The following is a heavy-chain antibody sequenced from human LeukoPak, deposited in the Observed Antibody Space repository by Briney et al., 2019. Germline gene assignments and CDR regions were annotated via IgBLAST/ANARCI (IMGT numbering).Heavy chain of an antibody. J-gene: IGHJ3*02. CDR3: AKDKGAFDI. CDR1: GFTFDDYA. Sequence: GGSLRLSCAASGFTFDDYAMHWVRQALGKGLEWVSGISWNSGSIGYADSVKGRFTISRDNAKNSLYLQMNSLRAEDTALYYCAKDKGAFDIWGQGTMVTVSS. CDR2: ISWNSGSI. V-gene: IGHV3-9*01.